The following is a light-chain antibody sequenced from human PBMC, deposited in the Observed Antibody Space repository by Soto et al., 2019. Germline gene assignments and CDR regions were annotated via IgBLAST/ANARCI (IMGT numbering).Light chain of an antibody. CDR2: EVS. Sequence: QSALTQPPSASGSPGQSVTISCTGTSSDIGAYNYVSWYQQHPGKAPKLMIHEVSKRPSGFPDRFSGYKSGNTASLTVSGLQAEDEADYYSSSYAGSNDRWVLGGGTKLTFL. J-gene: IGLJ3*02. V-gene: IGLV2-8*01. CDR3: SSYAGSNDRWV. CDR1: SSDIGAYNY.